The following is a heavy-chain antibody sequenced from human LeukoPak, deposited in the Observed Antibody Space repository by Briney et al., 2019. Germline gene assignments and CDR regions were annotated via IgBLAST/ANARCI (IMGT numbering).Heavy chain of an antibody. D-gene: IGHD6-19*01. V-gene: IGHV3-23*01. CDR2: ISGSGGST. CDR3: AKGGQWLVQANWFDP. CDR1: GFTFSSYA. Sequence: GGSLRHSCSASGFTFSSYAMSWGRQAPGKGLELVSAISGSGGSTYYADSVKGRFTISRENSKNMLYLQMNSLRAEDTAVYYCAKGGQWLVQANWFDPWGQGTLVTVSS. J-gene: IGHJ5*02.